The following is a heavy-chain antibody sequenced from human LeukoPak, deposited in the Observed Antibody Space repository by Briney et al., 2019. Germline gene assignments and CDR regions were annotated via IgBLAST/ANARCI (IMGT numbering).Heavy chain of an antibody. Sequence: ASVKVSCKVSGYTLTELSMHWVRQAPGKGLEWMGGFDPEDGETIYAQKFQGRVTMTEDTSTDTAYMELSSLRSEDTAVYYCTRHGDGDYLFDPWGQGTLVTVSS. D-gene: IGHD4-17*01. V-gene: IGHV1-24*01. CDR2: FDPEDGET. J-gene: IGHJ5*02. CDR3: TRHGDGDYLFDP. CDR1: GYTLTELS.